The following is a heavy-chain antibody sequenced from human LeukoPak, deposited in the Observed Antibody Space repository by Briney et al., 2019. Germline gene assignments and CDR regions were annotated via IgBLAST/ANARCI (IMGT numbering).Heavy chain of an antibody. D-gene: IGHD3-16*01. V-gene: IGHV4-59*08. CDR3: ARRNVLTEGEAFDI. Sequence: PSETLSLTCAVSGGSISNYYWTWIRQPPGTGLEWIGYVYNSGNTNYNPSLRSRVTISIDASKNQSSPKLNSVTAAGTAVYYCARRNVLTEGEAFDIWGQGTLVTVSS. CDR1: GGSISNYY. J-gene: IGHJ3*02. CDR2: VYNSGNT.